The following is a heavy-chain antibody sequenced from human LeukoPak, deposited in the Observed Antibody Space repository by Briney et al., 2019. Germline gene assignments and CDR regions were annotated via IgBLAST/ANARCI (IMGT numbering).Heavy chain of an antibody. Sequence: GGSLRLSCAASGFTFSSYSMNWVRQAPGKGLEWVSSISSSSSYIYYADSVKGRFTISRDNAKNSLYLQMNSLRAEDTAVYYCARGPRSTHGSGSYYWNWGQGTLVTVSS. CDR3: ARGPRSTHGSGSYYWN. D-gene: IGHD3-10*01. CDR2: ISSSSSYI. J-gene: IGHJ4*02. V-gene: IGHV3-21*01. CDR1: GFTFSSYS.